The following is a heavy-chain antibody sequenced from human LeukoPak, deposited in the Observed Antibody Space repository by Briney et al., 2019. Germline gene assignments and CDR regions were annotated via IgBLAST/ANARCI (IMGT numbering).Heavy chain of an antibody. Sequence: SETLSLTCTVSGDSISSYYWSWIRQPPGKGLEWIGEINHSGSTNYNPSLKSRVTISVDTSKNQFSLKLSSVTAADTAVYYCARVDFWSGYYYFDYWGQGTLVTVSS. CDR2: INHSGST. J-gene: IGHJ4*02. D-gene: IGHD3-3*01. CDR3: ARVDFWSGYYYFDY. V-gene: IGHV4-34*01. CDR1: GDSISSYY.